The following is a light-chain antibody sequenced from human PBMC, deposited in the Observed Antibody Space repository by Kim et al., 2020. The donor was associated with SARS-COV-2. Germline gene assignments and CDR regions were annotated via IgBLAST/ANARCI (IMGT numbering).Light chain of an antibody. CDR2: DVT. J-gene: IGLJ2*01. CDR3: SSYRSTSTVV. Sequence: GQVFTITSTGTSSDVGAYYDVSWYQEHPGKAPILIIYDVTKRPSGVSNRFSGSKSGNTASLTISGLQAEDEADYYCSSYRSTSTVVFGGGTKVTVL. CDR1: SSDVGAYYD. V-gene: IGLV2-14*03.